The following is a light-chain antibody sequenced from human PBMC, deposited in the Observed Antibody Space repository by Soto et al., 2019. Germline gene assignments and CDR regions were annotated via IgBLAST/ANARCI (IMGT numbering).Light chain of an antibody. Sequence: VLTQLPPVSGSPGQSVAISCTGTSGDVGSYNRVSWYQQPPGAAPKLMIYEVSNRPSGVPDRFSGYKSGNTASLTISGLQAEDEADYYCNSYTGSSTYVFGTGTKATVL. CDR2: EVS. J-gene: IGLJ1*01. V-gene: IGLV2-18*02. CDR1: SGDVGSYNR. CDR3: NSYTGSSTYV.